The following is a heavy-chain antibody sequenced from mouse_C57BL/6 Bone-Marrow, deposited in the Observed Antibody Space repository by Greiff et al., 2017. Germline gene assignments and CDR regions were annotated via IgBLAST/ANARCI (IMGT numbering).Heavy chain of an antibody. D-gene: IGHD1-1*01. CDR3: AIGDYYGSSYYAMDY. Sequence: QVQLQQPGAELVKPGASVKVSCKASGYTFTSYWMHWVKQRPGQGLEWIGRIHPSDSDTNYNQKFKGKATLTVDKSSSTAYMQLSSLTSEDSAVYYWAIGDYYGSSYYAMDYWGQGTSVTVSS. V-gene: IGHV1-74*01. CDR2: IHPSDSDT. J-gene: IGHJ4*01. CDR1: GYTFTSYW.